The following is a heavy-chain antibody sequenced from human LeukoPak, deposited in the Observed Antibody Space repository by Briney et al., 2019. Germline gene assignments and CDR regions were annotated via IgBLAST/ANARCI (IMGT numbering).Heavy chain of an antibody. V-gene: IGHV4-59*07. J-gene: IGHJ4*02. CDR3: ARGRLLWFGEPEGPLDY. CDR2: IYYSGST. D-gene: IGHD3-10*01. Sequence: SDTLSLTCTVSGGSISRYYWSWLRQPPAKGLAWVGYIYYSGSTNYNPSLKSRVTISVDTSKNQFSLKLSSVTAADTAVYYCARGRLLWFGEPEGPLDYWGQGTLVTVSS. CDR1: GGSISRYY.